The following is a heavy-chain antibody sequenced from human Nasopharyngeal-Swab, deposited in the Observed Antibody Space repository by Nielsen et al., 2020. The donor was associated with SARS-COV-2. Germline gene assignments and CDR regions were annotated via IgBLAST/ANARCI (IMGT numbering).Heavy chain of an antibody. J-gene: IGHJ6*02. Sequence: SETLSLTCAVYGASFSGYYWSWIRQHPGKGLEWIGYNYYSGRTYYNPSLKSRVTIPVDTSKNQFSLKRSSVTAADTAVYYCARGATFFGVVAYGMDVWGQGTTVTVSS. D-gene: IGHD3-3*01. CDR1: GASFSGYY. CDR3: ARGATFFGVVAYGMDV. V-gene: IGHV4-31*11. CDR2: NYYSGRT.